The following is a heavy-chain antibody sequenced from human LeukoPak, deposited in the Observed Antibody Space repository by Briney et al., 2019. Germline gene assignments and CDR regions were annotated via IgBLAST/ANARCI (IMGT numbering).Heavy chain of an antibody. D-gene: IGHD3-3*01. V-gene: IGHV3-9*01. CDR2: ITWNSGII. CDR1: GFNFDDYG. J-gene: IGHJ4*02. Sequence: PGGSLRLSCAASGFNFDDYGMHWVRQAPGKGLEWVSGITWNSGIIAYADSVKGRFTISRDNAKNSLYLQMSSLRAEDTAVYYCATHWSGYYKAADYWGQGTLVTVSS. CDR3: ATHWSGYYKAADY.